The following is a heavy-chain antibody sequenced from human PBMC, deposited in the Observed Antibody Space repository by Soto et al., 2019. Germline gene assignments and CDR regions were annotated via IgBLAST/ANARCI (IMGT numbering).Heavy chain of an antibody. CDR2: IWYDGSKR. CDR1: GFSFSSHA. V-gene: IGHV3-33*01. CDR3: ARDGQNLAPYAFDM. J-gene: IGHJ3*02. Sequence: QVQLVESGGGVVQPGMSLRLSCATAGFSFSSHALHWVRQAPGKGLEWVAQIWYDGSKRYYADSMRGRFTISRDFFKNTAFLQMDSLRAEDTAVYYCARDGQNLAPYAFDMWGQGTLVTVSS.